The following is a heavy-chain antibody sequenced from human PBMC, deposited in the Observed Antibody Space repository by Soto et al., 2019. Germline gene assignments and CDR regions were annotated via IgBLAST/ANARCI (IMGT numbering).Heavy chain of an antibody. D-gene: IGHD2-2*01. J-gene: IGHJ5*02. CDR2: ISAYNGNT. V-gene: IGHV1-18*01. Sequence: ASVKVSCKASGYTFTSYGISWVRQAPGQGLEWMGWISAYNGNTNYAQKLQGRVTMTTDTSTSTAYMELRSLRSDDTAVYYCARDVGYCSSTSCYERSWFDPWGQGTLVTVSS. CDR1: GYTFTSYG. CDR3: ARDVGYCSSTSCYERSWFDP.